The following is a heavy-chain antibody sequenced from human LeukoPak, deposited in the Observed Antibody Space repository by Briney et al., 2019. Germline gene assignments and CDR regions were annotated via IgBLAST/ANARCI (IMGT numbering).Heavy chain of an antibody. CDR3: ARDLRRFAAYYFDY. CDR2: ISSDGRDK. V-gene: IGHV3-30*03. CDR1: GFTFSGYA. D-gene: IGHD5/OR15-5a*01. Sequence: GGSLRLSCAASGFTFSGYAIHWVRQAPGKGLKWVAVISSDGRDKHHADSVKGRFTISRDNSKNTLYLQTNSLRAEDTAVYYCARDLRRFAAYYFDYWGQGTLVTVSS. J-gene: IGHJ4*02.